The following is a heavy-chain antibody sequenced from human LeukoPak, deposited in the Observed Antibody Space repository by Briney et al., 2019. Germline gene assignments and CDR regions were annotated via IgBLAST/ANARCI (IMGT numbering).Heavy chain of an antibody. Sequence: PGGSLRLSCAASGFTFSSYSMNWVRQAPGKGLEWVSYISSSSSTIYYADSVKGRFTISRDNAKNSLYLQMNSLRAEDTAVYYCARRANTAFDIWGQGTMVTASS. CDR3: ARRANTAFDI. J-gene: IGHJ3*02. CDR2: ISSSSSTI. V-gene: IGHV3-48*04. CDR1: GFTFSSYS.